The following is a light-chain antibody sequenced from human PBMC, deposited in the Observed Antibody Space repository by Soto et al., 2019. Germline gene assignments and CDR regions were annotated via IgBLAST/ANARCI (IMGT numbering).Light chain of an antibody. Sequence: EIVLTQSPGTLSLSPGEGATLSCRASENVYINSLAWYQQKPGQPPRLLIYGAATRASAVPDRFSGSGSGADFTLTITGLEPEDFAVYYCQQYCTSPRTFGPGTRVD. CDR3: QQYCTSPRT. J-gene: IGKJ3*01. CDR1: ENVYINS. CDR2: GAA. V-gene: IGKV3-20*01.